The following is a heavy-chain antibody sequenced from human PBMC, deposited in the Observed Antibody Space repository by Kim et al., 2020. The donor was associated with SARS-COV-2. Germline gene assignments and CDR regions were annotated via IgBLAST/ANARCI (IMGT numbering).Heavy chain of an antibody. Sequence: SETLSLTCTVSGGSISSSSYYWGWIRQPPGKGLEWIGSIYYSGSTYYNPSLKSRVTISVDTSKNQFSLKLSSVTAADTAVYYCARYGWELSGAIDYWGQGTLVTVSS. CDR2: IYYSGST. J-gene: IGHJ4*02. CDR3: ARYGWELSGAIDY. CDR1: GGSISSSSYY. D-gene: IGHD1-26*01. V-gene: IGHV4-39*01.